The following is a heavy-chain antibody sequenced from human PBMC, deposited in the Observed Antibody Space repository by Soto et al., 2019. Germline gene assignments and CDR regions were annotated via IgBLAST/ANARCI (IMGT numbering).Heavy chain of an antibody. CDR3: ARALRFLEWLFRQSDYYYGMDV. CDR1: GYTFTSYG. CDR2: ISAYNGNT. Sequence: ASVKVSCKASGYTFTSYGISWVRQAPGQGLEWMGWISAYNGNTNYAQKLQGRVTMTTDTSTSTAYMELRSLRSDDTAMYYCARALRFLEWLFRQSDYYYGMDVWGQGTTVTVSS. J-gene: IGHJ6*02. D-gene: IGHD3-3*01. V-gene: IGHV1-18*01.